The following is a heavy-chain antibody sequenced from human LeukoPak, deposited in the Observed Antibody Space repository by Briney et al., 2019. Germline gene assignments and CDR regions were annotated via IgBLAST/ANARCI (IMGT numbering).Heavy chain of an antibody. CDR1: GGSISSSSYY. J-gene: IGHJ4*02. CDR3: ARALAVAGGEVFDY. CDR2: IYYSGST. V-gene: IGHV4-39*01. Sequence: SETLSLTCTVSGGSISSSSYYCGWIRHPPGKGLEWIGSIYYSGSTYYNPSLKSRVTISVDTSKNQFSLKLSSVTAADTAVYYCARALAVAGGEVFDYWGQGTLVTVSS. D-gene: IGHD6-19*01.